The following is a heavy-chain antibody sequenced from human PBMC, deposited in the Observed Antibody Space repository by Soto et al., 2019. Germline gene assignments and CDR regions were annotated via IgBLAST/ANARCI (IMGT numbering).Heavy chain of an antibody. CDR3: ARIRGGWYV. V-gene: IGHV1-69*13. CDR1: GCTFSSYA. J-gene: IGHJ4*02. Sequence: SLKVYCKTSGCTFSSYAISWVRQAPGQGLEWMGGIIPIFGTANYAQKFQGRVTITADESTSTAYMELSSLRSEDTAVYYCARIRGGWYVWGQGTLVTVSS. CDR2: IIPIFGTA. D-gene: IGHD6-19*01.